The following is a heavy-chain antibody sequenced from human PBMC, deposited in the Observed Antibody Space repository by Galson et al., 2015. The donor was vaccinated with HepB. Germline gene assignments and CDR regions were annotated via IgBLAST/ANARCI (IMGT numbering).Heavy chain of an antibody. CDR3: TTWGDMSSVMRY. CDR2: IKDKVNGGTT. Sequence: SLRLSCAASGFTFTDAWMNWVRQAPGKGLEWVGRIKDKVNGGTTDYAAPVKGRFTISRDDSKNTLFLRMNSLRTEDTAVYYCTTWGDMSSVMRYWGQGTLVTVSS. D-gene: IGHD2-21*01. J-gene: IGHJ4*02. V-gene: IGHV3-15*01. CDR1: GFTFTDAW.